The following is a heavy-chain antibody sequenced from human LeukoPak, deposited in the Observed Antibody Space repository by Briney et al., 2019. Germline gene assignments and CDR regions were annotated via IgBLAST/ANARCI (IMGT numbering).Heavy chain of an antibody. CDR3: ARFIGSSGYYDY. CDR2: IYSTGIT. CDR1: SGSISGYY. V-gene: IGHV4-59*01. J-gene: IGHJ4*01. Sequence: SETLSLTCTVSSGSISGYYWSWIRQPPGKGLELIGYIYSTGITDYNPSLTSRVTIPVDTSKNQFSLKLSSVTAADTAVYYCARFIGSSGYYDYWGHGTLVTVPS. D-gene: IGHD3-22*01.